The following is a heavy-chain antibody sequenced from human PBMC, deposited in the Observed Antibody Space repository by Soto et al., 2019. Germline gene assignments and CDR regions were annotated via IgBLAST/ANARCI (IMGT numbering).Heavy chain of an antibody. V-gene: IGHV4-59*01. CDR2: MYNTGST. CDR3: ARDLWGYCGADCYPLDV. Sequence: QVRLQESGPGLVKPSETLSLTCTVSGGSISSYYWSWIRQPPGKGLEWIGYMYNTGSTIYNPTLKSRFTISVDTLKKQFSLKLNSVTAADTAVYYCARDLWGYCGADCYPLDVWGQGTTVTVSS. D-gene: IGHD2-21*02. J-gene: IGHJ6*02. CDR1: GGSISSYY.